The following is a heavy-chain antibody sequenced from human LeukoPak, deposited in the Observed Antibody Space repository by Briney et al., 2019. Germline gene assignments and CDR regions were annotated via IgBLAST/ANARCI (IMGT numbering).Heavy chain of an antibody. Sequence: GGSLRLSCAASGFTFSSYGMHWVRQAPGKGLEWVAVISYDGSNKYYADSVKGRFTISRDNSKNTLYLQMNSLRAEDTAVYYCAKDQAGWLRLDQLIDYWGQGTLVTVSS. V-gene: IGHV3-30*18. CDR2: ISYDGSNK. CDR3: AKDQAGWLRLDQLIDY. CDR1: GFTFSSYG. D-gene: IGHD5-12*01. J-gene: IGHJ4*02.